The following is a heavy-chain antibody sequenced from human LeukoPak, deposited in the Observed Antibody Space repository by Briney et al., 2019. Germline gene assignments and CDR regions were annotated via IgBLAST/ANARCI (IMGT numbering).Heavy chain of an antibody. CDR2: ISSTTSSI. Sequence: PGGSLRLSCAASGFTFSSYTMNWVRQAPGKGLEWVSSISSTTSSIYYADSVKGRFTISRDNAKNSLFLQMNSLRAEDTAVYYCARDFGSGSYYNVAFDYWGQGTLVTVSS. CDR3: ARDFGSGSYYNVAFDY. J-gene: IGHJ4*02. D-gene: IGHD3-10*01. CDR1: GFTFSSYT. V-gene: IGHV3-21*01.